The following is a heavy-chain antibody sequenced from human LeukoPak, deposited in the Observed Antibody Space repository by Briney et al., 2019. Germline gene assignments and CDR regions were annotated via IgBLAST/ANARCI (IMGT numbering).Heavy chain of an antibody. J-gene: IGHJ4*02. D-gene: IGHD6-13*01. CDR2: ISSSSSYI. V-gene: IGHV3-21*01. Sequence: GGSLRLSCAASGFNFSSYSMNWVRQAPGKGLEWVSSISSSSSYIYYADSVKGRFTISRDSAKNSLYLQMNSLRAEDTALYYCARGPTGSSWYVWVDYWSQGTLVTVSS. CDR1: GFNFSSYS. CDR3: ARGPTGSSWYVWVDY.